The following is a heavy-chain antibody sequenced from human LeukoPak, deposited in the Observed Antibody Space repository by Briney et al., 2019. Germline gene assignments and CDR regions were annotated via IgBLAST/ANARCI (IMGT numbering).Heavy chain of an antibody. CDR2: MNPNSGNT. V-gene: IGHV1-8*01. CDR3: ARGQKYCSSTSCYLNDP. Sequence: ASVKVSCKASGYTFTSYDINWVRQATGQGLEWMGWMNPNSGNTGYAQKFQGRVTMTRNTSISTAYMELSSLRSEDTAVYYCARGQKYCSSTSCYLNDPWGQGTLVTVSS. D-gene: IGHD2-2*01. J-gene: IGHJ5*02. CDR1: GYTFTSYD.